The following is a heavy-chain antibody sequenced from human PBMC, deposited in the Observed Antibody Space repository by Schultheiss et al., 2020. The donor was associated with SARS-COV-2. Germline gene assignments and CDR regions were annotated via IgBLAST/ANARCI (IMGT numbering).Heavy chain of an antibody. D-gene: IGHD2-15*01. J-gene: IGHJ4*02. Sequence: GGSLRLSCAASGFTFSSYAMHWVRQAPGKGLEWVAVISYDGSNKYYADSVKGRFTISRDNSKNTLYLQMNSLRAEDTAVYYCTTDEVVAATLSSWGQGTLVTVSS. CDR1: GFTFSSYA. CDR2: ISYDGSNK. CDR3: TTDEVVAATLSS. V-gene: IGHV3-30-3*02.